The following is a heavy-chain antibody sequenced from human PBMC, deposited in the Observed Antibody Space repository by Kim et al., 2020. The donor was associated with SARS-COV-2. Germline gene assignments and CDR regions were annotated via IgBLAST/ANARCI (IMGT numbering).Heavy chain of an antibody. CDR3: AKFSVHSGWSPLDY. Sequence: GGSLRLSCAASGFTFSSYAMSWVRQAPGKGLEWVSAISGSGGSTYYADSVKGRFTISRDNSKNTLYLQMNSLRAEDTAVYYCAKFSVHSGWSPLDYWGQGTLVTVSS. V-gene: IGHV3-23*01. CDR2: ISGSGGST. J-gene: IGHJ4*02. CDR1: GFTFSSYA. D-gene: IGHD6-19*01.